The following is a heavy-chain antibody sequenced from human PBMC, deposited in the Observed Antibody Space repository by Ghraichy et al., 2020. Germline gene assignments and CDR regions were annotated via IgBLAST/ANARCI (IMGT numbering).Heavy chain of an antibody. J-gene: IGHJ5*02. Sequence: ASVKVSCKASGYTFTSYAMHWVRQAPGQRLEWMGWINAGNGNTKYSQKFQGRVTITRDTSASTAYMELSSLRSEDTAVYYCARDLYEFTRWGWFDPWGQGTLVTVSS. CDR1: GYTFTSYA. CDR2: INAGNGNT. D-gene: IGHD2/OR15-2a*01. V-gene: IGHV1-3*01. CDR3: ARDLYEFTRWGWFDP.